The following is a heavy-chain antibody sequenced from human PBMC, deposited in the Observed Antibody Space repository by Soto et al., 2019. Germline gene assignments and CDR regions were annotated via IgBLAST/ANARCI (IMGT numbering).Heavy chain of an antibody. V-gene: IGHV3-48*03. Sequence: PGGSLRLSCAASGFTFSSYEMNWVRQAPGKGLEWVSYISSGGTTIYYADSVKGRFTISRDNAKNSLDLQMNSLRADDTAIYYCARGGWNYDCIDVWGQGTTVTVSS. CDR2: ISSGGTTI. J-gene: IGHJ6*02. D-gene: IGHD3-3*01. CDR1: GFTFSSYE. CDR3: ARGGWNYDCIDV.